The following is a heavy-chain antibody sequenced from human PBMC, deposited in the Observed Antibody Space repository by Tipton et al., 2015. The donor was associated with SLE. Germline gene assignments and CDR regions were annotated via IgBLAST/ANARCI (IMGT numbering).Heavy chain of an antibody. D-gene: IGHD2-2*01. V-gene: IGHV3-23*01. J-gene: IGHJ6*02. CDR2: ISGSGGST. CDR3: AKFERLCSSTSCYYYYGMDV. Sequence: SLRLSCAASGFTFSSYAMSWVRQAPGKGLEWVSAISGSGGSTYYADSVKGRFTISRDNSKNTLYLQMNSLRAEDTAVYYCAKFERLCSSTSCYYYYGMDVWGQGTTVTVSS. CDR1: GFTFSSYA.